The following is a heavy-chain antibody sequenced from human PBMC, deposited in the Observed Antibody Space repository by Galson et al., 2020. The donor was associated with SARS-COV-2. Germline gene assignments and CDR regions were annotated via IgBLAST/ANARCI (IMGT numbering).Heavy chain of an antibody. V-gene: IGHV3-74*01. Sequence: GGSLRLSCAASGFTFSSYWMHWVRQAPGKGLVWVSRINSDGSSTSYADSVKGRFTISRDNAKNTLYLQMNSLRAEDTAVYYCARDRITMVRGVIPLDSWGQGTLVTVSS. CDR2: INSDGSST. CDR1: GFTFSSYW. J-gene: IGHJ4*02. CDR3: ARDRITMVRGVIPLDS. D-gene: IGHD3-10*01.